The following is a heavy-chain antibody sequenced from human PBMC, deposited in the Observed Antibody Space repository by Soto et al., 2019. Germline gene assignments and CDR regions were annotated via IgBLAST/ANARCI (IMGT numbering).Heavy chain of an antibody. J-gene: IGHJ5*02. CDR1: GGSISSSNW. V-gene: IGHV4-4*02. CDR2: IYHSGST. CDR3: STCSTTVSNWFYP. D-gene: IGHD4-17*01. Sequence: SETLSHTCAVSGGSISSSNWWSWVRQPPGKGLEWIGEIYHSGSTNYNPSLKSRVTISVDKSKNQFSLKLSSVTAADTAVYYCSTCSTTVSNWFYPSAQGSPVPVSS.